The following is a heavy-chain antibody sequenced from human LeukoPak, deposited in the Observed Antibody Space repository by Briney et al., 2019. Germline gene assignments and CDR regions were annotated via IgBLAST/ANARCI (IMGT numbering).Heavy chain of an antibody. CDR2: ISWNSGSI. CDR1: GFTFDDYA. J-gene: IGHJ4*02. D-gene: IGHD2-2*01. V-gene: IGHV3-9*01. Sequence: GGSLRLSCAASGFTFDDYAMHWVRQAPGKGLEWVSGISWNSGSIGYADSVKGRFTISRDNAKNSLYLQMNSLRAEDTALYYCARGYCSSTSCPGDYWGQGTLVTVSS. CDR3: ARGYCSSTSCPGDY.